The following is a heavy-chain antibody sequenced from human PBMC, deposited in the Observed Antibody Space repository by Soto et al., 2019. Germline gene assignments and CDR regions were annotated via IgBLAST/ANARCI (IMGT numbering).Heavy chain of an antibody. CDR1: GFTYSISW. CDR3: AGEIGWELPYFDS. J-gene: IGHJ4*02. V-gene: IGHV3-7*01. CDR2: ISEDGSEV. D-gene: IGHD1-7*01. Sequence: GGSLRLSCAASGFTYSISWMGWVRQSPVRGLEWVAIISEDGSEVDYADSVKGRFSISRDNAKSSLYLQMSSLRVEDKAVYYWAGEIGWELPYFDSWGQGSQGTVSS.